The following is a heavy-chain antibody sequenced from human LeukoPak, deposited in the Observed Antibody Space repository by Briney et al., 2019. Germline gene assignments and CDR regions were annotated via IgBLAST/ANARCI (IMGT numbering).Heavy chain of an antibody. CDR2: IYTSGST. V-gene: IGHV4-4*07. D-gene: IGHD6-13*01. Sequence: SETLSLTCTVSGGSISSYYWSWIRQPPGKGLEWIGRIYTSGSTNYNPSLKSRVTMSVDTSKNQFSLKLSSVTAADTAVYYCARDPAAAGKNYYYMDVWGKGTTVTVSS. CDR1: GGSISSYY. CDR3: ARDPAAAGKNYYYMDV. J-gene: IGHJ6*03.